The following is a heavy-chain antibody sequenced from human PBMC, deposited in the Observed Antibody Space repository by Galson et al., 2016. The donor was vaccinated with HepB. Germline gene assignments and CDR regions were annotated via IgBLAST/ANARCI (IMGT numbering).Heavy chain of an antibody. Sequence: QSGAEVKKPGESLKISCKGSGYSFTSYWIDWVRQMPGKGLEWMGIIYPGDSDTRYSPSFQGQVTISADKSISTVYLQWSSLKASDTAMYYCAREGNLRYCSGGSCYVSGQGAAQHWGQGTLVTVSS. J-gene: IGHJ1*01. CDR2: IYPGDSDT. D-gene: IGHD2-15*01. CDR3: AREGNLRYCSGGSCYVSGQGAAQH. V-gene: IGHV5-51*01. CDR1: GYSFTSYW.